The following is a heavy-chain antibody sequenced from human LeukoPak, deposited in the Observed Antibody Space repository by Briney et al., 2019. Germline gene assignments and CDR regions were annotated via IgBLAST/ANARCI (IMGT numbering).Heavy chain of an antibody. CDR2: ISYSGST. D-gene: IGHD5-18*01. CDR1: GGSVSSGSHY. V-gene: IGHV4-61*01. Sequence: SETLSLTCSVSGGSVSSGSHYWSWIRQPPGKGLEWNGYISYSGSTNYNPSLKSRVTISVDTSKNQFSLKLSSVTAADTAVYYCAGDSVDTAMAADYWGQGTLVTVSS. J-gene: IGHJ4*02. CDR3: AGDSVDTAMAADY.